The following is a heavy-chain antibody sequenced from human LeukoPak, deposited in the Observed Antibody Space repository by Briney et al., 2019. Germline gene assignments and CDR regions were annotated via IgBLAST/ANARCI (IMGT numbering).Heavy chain of an antibody. D-gene: IGHD6-13*01. J-gene: IGHJ4*02. CDR3: ARGLEYTSGWYKGGKGAYFDS. Sequence: GGSLKLSCAVSGFSISSNWMHWVRQAPGKGLVWVSRINSDGGTTTYADSVKGRFTISRDNSKNTVYLQMNSLRVEDTAVYYCARGLEYTSGWYKGGKGAYFDSWGQGTLVTVSS. V-gene: IGHV3-74*01. CDR2: INSDGGTT. CDR1: GFSISSNW.